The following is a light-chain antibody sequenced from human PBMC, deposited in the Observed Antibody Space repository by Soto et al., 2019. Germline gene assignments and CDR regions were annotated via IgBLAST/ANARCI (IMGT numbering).Light chain of an antibody. V-gene: IGKV3-15*01. Sequence: EIVMTQSPATLSVSPGARATLSCRASQSVSSNLAWYQQKPGQAPRLLIYGASTRATGTPARFSGSGSGTECTLTISSLQSEDFAVYYGQQYNNWPLTFGGGTKVEIK. J-gene: IGKJ4*01. CDR3: QQYNNWPLT. CDR2: GAS. CDR1: QSVSSN.